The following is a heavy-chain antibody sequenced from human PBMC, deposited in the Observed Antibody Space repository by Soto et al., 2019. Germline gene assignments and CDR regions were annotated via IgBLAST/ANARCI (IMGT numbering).Heavy chain of an antibody. CDR2: ISGYNGNT. Sequence: QVQLVQSGAEVKKPGASVKVSCKASGYTFTSYGISWVRQAPGQGLEWMGWISGYNGNTNHAQKLQGRVTMTTDTSTSTAYRELRSLRSDDTAVYYCARDYDTGGYYRYYFDYWGQGTLVTVSS. CDR1: GYTFTSYG. J-gene: IGHJ4*02. V-gene: IGHV1-18*01. D-gene: IGHD3-22*01. CDR3: ARDYDTGGYYRYYFDY.